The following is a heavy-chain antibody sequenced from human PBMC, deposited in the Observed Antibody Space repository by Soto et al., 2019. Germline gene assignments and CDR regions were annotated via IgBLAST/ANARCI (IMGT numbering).Heavy chain of an antibody. CDR1: GFPFSTYS. Sequence: PGGSLRLSCAASGFPFSTYSMNWVRQAPGKGLEWVSVIYSGGSTYYADSVKGRFTISRDNSKSTLYLQMNSLRAEDTALYYCAKGRSYYYYYGVDVWGQGTTVTVSS. J-gene: IGHJ6*02. CDR2: IYSGGST. CDR3: AKGRSYYYYYGVDV. V-gene: IGHV3-23*03.